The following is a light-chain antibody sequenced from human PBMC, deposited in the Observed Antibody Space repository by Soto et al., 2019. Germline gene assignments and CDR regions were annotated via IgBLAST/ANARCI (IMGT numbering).Light chain of an antibody. V-gene: IGLV2-14*01. J-gene: IGLJ1*01. CDR1: SSDVGGYNY. CDR2: AVT. Sequence: QSVLTQPASVSGSPGQLITISCTGTSSDVGGYNYVSWYQQHPGKAPKLMIYAVTDRPPGVSSRFSGSKSGNTASLTISGLQAEDEADYYCSSYTSSSTLFGTGTKVTVL. CDR3: SSYTSSSTL.